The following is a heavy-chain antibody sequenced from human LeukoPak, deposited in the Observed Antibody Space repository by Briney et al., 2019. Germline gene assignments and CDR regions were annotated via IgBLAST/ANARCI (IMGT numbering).Heavy chain of an antibody. CDR2: AYYNGST. J-gene: IGHJ5*02. CDR1: GGSIGLYH. CDR3: ARDRAAGSDWLDP. Sequence: SETLSLTCTVSGGSIGLYHWTWIRQPPGKGLEWIGYAYYNGSTKYNLSLKSRVTISIDTSKNQFSLKLRSLTAADSAVYYCARDRAAGSDWLDPWGQGTLVTVSS. V-gene: IGHV4-59*01. D-gene: IGHD3-10*01.